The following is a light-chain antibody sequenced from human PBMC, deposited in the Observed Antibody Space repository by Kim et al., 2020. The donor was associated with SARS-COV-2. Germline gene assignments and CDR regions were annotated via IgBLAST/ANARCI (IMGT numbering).Light chain of an antibody. CDR3: QQYNKWPRT. J-gene: IGKJ4*02. CDR2: GAS. CDR1: QSVSSN. Sequence: EIVMTQSPVTLSVSPGERVTLSCRAGQSVSSNLAWYQQKPGQAPRLLIYGASTRATGIPARFSGSGSGTEFSLTISSLQPEDFAVYYCQQYNKWPRTFGGGTKVDIK. V-gene: IGKV3D-15*01.